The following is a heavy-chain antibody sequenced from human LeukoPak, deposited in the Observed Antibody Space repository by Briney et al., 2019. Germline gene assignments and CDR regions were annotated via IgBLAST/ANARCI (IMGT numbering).Heavy chain of an antibody. D-gene: IGHD5-12*01. J-gene: IGHJ4*02. CDR3: AKDWPVSGDHYSPFDY. V-gene: IGHV3-23*01. CDR2: ISRGGGNT. Sequence: PGGSLRLSCAASGFTFSSHAMSWVRQAPGKGLEWVAAISRGGGNTYYGDSVKGRFTISRDSSKNTLHLQMDSLRAEDTAVYYCAKDWPVSGDHYSPFDYWGQGTLVTVSS. CDR1: GFTFSSHA.